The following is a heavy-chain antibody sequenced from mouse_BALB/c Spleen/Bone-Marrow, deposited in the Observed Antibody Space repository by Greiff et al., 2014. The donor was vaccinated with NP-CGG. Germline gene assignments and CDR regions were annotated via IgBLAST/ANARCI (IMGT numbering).Heavy chain of an antibody. J-gene: IGHJ2*01. CDR2: INPTSGYT. V-gene: IGHV1-4*02. Sequence: VQLQESAAELARPGASVKMSCKASGYTFTSYTIHWVKQRPGQGLEWIGYINPTSGYTEYNQKFKDKTTLTADKSSGTAYMQLSSLTSEDSAAYYCARPRYFDYWGQGTTLTVSS. CDR1: GYTFTSYT. CDR3: ARPRYFDY.